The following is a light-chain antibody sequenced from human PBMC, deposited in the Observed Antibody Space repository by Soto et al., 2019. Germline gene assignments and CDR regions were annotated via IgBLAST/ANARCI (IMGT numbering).Light chain of an antibody. J-gene: IGKJ1*01. Sequence: EIVLTQSPGTLALSPGERATLSCRASQSVRSSHLAWYQQKPGQAPRLLIYGASSRATGIPERFSGSGSGTDFTLTISRLEPEDFEVYSCQQYSSSPATFGQGTKVDIK. V-gene: IGKV3-20*01. CDR3: QQYSSSPAT. CDR1: QSVRSSH. CDR2: GAS.